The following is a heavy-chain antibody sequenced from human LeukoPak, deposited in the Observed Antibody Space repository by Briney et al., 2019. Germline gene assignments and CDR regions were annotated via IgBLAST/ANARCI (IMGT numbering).Heavy chain of an antibody. CDR1: GGTFSSYA. CDR3: ARDETIAAAGTG. V-gene: IGHV1-69*05. Sequence: SVKVSCKASGGTFSSYAISWVRQAPGQGLEWMGGIIPIFGTANYAQKFQGRVTITTDESTSTAYMELRSLRSEDTAVYYCARDETIAAAGTGWGQGTLITVSS. J-gene: IGHJ4*02. D-gene: IGHD6-13*01. CDR2: IIPIFGTA.